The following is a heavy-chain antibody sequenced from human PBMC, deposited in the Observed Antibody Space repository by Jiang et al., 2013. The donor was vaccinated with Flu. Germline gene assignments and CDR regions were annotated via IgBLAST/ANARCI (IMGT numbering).Heavy chain of an antibody. CDR3: ARHSYYDFWSGFRGWFDP. CDR2: IYYSGST. D-gene: IGHD3-3*01. Sequence: YIYYSGSTNYNPSLKSRVTISVDTSKNQFSLKLSSVTAADTAVYYCARHSYYDFWSGFRGWFDPWGQGTLVTVSS. V-gene: IGHV4-59*08. J-gene: IGHJ5*02.